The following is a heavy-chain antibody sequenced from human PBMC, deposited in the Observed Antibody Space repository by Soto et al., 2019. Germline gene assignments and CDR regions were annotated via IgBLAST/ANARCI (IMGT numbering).Heavy chain of an antibody. V-gene: IGHV4-34*01. J-gene: IGHJ4*02. Sequence: SETLSLTCAVYGGSFSGYYWSWIRQPPGKGLEWIGEINHSGSTNYNPSLKSRVTISVDTSKNQFSLKLSSVTAADTAVYYCARGFKRWLQSTFDYWGQGTLVTVSS. CDR3: ARGFKRWLQSTFDY. D-gene: IGHD5-12*01. CDR2: INHSGST. CDR1: GGSFSGYY.